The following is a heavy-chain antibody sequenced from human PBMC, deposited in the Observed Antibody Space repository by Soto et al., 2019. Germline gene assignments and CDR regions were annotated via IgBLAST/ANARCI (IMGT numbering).Heavy chain of an antibody. CDR2: IYYSXIP. V-gene: IGHV4-39*01. D-gene: IGHD2-15*01. Sequence: XXTLSLTCTVSCGAVCSDGYYWGWIRQSPGKGLEWIRXIYYSXIPYYNKSLMXXVTISIDXXKNQFSLKLTSVTAADTAVYYCARRSRGRCYHYCGRETLVTVSS. J-gene: IGHJ4*02. CDR1: CGAVCSDGYY. CDR3: ARRSRGRCYHY.